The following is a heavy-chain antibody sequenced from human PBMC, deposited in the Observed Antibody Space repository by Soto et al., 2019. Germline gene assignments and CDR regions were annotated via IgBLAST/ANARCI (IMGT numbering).Heavy chain of an antibody. CDR3: ARERGGATATLDYYYFYMDV. Sequence: QVQLVQSGAEVRKPGASVKVSCKTSGDSFNASYLHWVRQAPGQGLERLGWINPNGGATKYDQKFRSGVAMTSDTSIRTAYMELTSLRSDDTAIYSCARERGGATATLDYYYFYMDVWGQGTTVTVSS. CDR2: INPNGGAT. J-gene: IGHJ6*03. CDR1: GDSFNASY. D-gene: IGHD5-12*01. V-gene: IGHV1-2*02.